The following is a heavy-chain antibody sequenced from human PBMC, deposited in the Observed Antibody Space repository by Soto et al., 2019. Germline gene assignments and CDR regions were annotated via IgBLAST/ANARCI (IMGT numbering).Heavy chain of an antibody. CDR3: ARDLVVDYDYVWGSYRWGTRFDY. Sequence: QVQLVESGGGLVKPGGSLRLSCAASGFTFSDYYMSWIRQAPGKGLEWVSYISSSSSYTNYADSVKGRFTISRDNAKNSLYLQMNSLRAEDTAVYYCARDLVVDYDYVWGSYRWGTRFDYWGQGTLVTVSS. CDR2: ISSSSSYT. J-gene: IGHJ4*02. V-gene: IGHV3-11*06. CDR1: GFTFSDYY. D-gene: IGHD3-16*02.